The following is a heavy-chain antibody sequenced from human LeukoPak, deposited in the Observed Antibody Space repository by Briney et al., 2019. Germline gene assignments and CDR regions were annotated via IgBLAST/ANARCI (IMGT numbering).Heavy chain of an antibody. Sequence: SETLSLTCAVYGGSFSGYYWSWIRQPPGKGLEWIGEINHSGSTNYNPSLKSRVTISVDTSKNQFSLKLSSVTAADTAVYYRAATSGWYPKVFYYYMDVWGKGTTVTVSS. D-gene: IGHD6-19*01. J-gene: IGHJ6*03. V-gene: IGHV4-34*01. CDR1: GGSFSGYY. CDR3: AATSGWYPKVFYYYMDV. CDR2: INHSGST.